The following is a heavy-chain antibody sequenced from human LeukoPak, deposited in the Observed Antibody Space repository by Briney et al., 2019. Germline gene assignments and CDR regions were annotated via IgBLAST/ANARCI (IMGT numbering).Heavy chain of an antibody. CDR1: GFTFSNSA. V-gene: IGHV1-58*02. D-gene: IGHD1-26*01. CDR3: AAELYSGTYGRCCSFAF. J-gene: IGHJ4*02. CDR2: IIVGSGRT. Sequence: AAVKVSCKASGFTFSNSAIQWVRQARGQRLEWIGWIIVGSGRTHYAQNLQERLTITRDMSTNTAYMELSSLRSEDTAVYYCAAELYSGTYGRCCSFAFWGQGTPVTVSS.